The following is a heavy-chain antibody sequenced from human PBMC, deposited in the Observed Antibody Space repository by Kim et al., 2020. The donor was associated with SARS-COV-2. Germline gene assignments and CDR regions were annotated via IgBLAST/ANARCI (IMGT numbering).Heavy chain of an antibody. D-gene: IGHD6-13*01. V-gene: IGHV3-74*01. J-gene: IGHJ2*01. CDR1: GFTFSSYW. CDR2: INSDGSST. CDR3: ARGGRRGSSWYPGPTPEDL. Sequence: GGSLRLSCAASGFTFSSYWMHWVRQAPGKGLVWVSRINSDGSSTSYADSVKGRFTISRDNAKNTLYLQMNSLRAEDTAVYYCARGGRRGSSWYPGPTPEDLWGRGTLVTVSS.